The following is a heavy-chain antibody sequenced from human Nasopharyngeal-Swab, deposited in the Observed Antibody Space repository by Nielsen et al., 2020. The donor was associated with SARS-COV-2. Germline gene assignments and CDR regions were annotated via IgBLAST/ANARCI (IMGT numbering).Heavy chain of an antibody. D-gene: IGHD3-16*01. J-gene: IGHJ4*02. V-gene: IGHV3-7*05. CDR3: ARDYTRFDY. CDR1: GFTFSSYW. Sequence: GESLKISCAASGFTFSSYWMSWVRQAPGKGLEWVAYIKEDGSEEYFVDSVKGRFTISRDNAKNSLYLQMNSLRAEDTAVYYCARDYTRFDYWGQGTLVTVSS. CDR2: IKEDGSEE.